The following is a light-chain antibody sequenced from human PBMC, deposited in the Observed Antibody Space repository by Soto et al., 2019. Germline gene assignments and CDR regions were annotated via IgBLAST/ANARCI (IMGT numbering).Light chain of an antibody. CDR3: QQYTDYPCT. V-gene: IGKV1-5*01. J-gene: IGKJ2*02. Sequence: DIQMTQSPSTLSASVGDRVTITGRASQSISNWLAWYQQKPGKAPKLLIYDAPSLESGVPSRFSRSGSATEFTLTISSLQTDDFATYDCQQYTDYPCTFGQGTKLEIK. CDR2: DAP. CDR1: QSISNW.